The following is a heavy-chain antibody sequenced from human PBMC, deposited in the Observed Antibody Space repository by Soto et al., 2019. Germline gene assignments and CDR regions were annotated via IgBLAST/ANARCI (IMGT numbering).Heavy chain of an antibody. Sequence: QVHLVESGGGVVQPGRSLRLSCAASGFSFSTFGMHWVRQAPGKGLEWLAGMLYDGTNIHYADSVKGRFTISRDSSKNTGYLEMNNLRAEDTAVYFCAKDDGTGSWGQGTLVTVFS. CDR2: MLYDGTNI. J-gene: IGHJ5*02. CDR1: GFSFSTFG. CDR3: AKDDGTGS. D-gene: IGHD1-1*01. V-gene: IGHV3-30*18.